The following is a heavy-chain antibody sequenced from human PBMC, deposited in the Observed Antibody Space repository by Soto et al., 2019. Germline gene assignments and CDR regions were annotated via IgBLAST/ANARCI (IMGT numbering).Heavy chain of an antibody. CDR3: AKETDSSSLY. V-gene: IGHV3-30*18. J-gene: IGHJ4*02. CDR1: GFTFSSYG. D-gene: IGHD6-6*01. Sequence: PGGSLRLSCAASGFTFSSYGMHWVRQAPGKGLEWVAVISYDGSNKYYADSVKGRFTISRDNSKNTLYLQMNSLRAEDTAVYYCAKETDSSSLYWGQGTLVTVSS. CDR2: ISYDGSNK.